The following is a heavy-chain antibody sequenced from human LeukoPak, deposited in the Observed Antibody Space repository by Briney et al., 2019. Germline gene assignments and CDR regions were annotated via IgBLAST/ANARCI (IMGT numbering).Heavy chain of an antibody. CDR1: GGSISSYY. D-gene: IGHD6-6*01. Sequence: SETLSLTCTVSGGSISSYYWSWIRQPPGKGLEWIGYIYYSGSTNYNPSLKSRVTISVDTSKNQFSLKLSSVTAADTAVYYCARKGSSSFEGFDYWGQGTLVTVSS. CDR2: IYYSGST. V-gene: IGHV4-59*01. CDR3: ARKGSSSFEGFDY. J-gene: IGHJ4*02.